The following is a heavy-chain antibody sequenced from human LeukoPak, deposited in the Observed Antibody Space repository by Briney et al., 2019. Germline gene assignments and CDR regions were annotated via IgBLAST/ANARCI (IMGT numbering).Heavy chain of an antibody. V-gene: IGHV3-23*01. CDR3: AKDPTDCSSTSCYEDWFDP. J-gene: IGHJ5*02. CDR1: GFTFSSYA. CDR2: ISGSGGST. D-gene: IGHD2-2*01. Sequence: GGSLRLSCAASGFTFSSYAMSWVRQAPGKGLEWVSAISGSGGSTYYADSVEGRFTISRDSSKNTLYLQMNSLRAEDTAVYYCAKDPTDCSSTSCYEDWFDPWGQGTLVTVSS.